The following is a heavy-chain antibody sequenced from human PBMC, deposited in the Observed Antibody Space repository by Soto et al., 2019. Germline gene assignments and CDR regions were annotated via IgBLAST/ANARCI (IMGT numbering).Heavy chain of an antibody. Sequence: SETLSLTCAVSGVSISSGGYSWFWIRQPPGKGLEWIGYIYHSGSTYYSPSLKSRVTISVDRSKNQFSLKLSSVTAADTAVYYCASRPSGSGFDPWGQGTLVTVSS. J-gene: IGHJ5*02. CDR3: ASRPSGSGFDP. V-gene: IGHV4-30-2*01. D-gene: IGHD1-26*01. CDR1: GVSISSGGYS. CDR2: IYHSGST.